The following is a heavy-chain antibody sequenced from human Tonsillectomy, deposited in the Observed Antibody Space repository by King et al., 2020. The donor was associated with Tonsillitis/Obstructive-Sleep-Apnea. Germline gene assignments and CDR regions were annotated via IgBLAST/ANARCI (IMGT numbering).Heavy chain of an antibody. CDR1: GYTFTSSA. CDR2: INACNVNT. J-gene: IGHJ6*03. CDR3: ARASIAAPYYYYYMDV. Sequence: VQLVQSGAEVKKPGASVKVSCKASGYTFTSSAMHWVRQAPGHRLECMGWINACNVNTKYSQKFQGRVTITRDTSASTAYMELSSLRSEDTAVYYCARASIAAPYYYYYMDVWGKGTTVTVSS. D-gene: IGHD6-13*01. V-gene: IGHV1-3*01.